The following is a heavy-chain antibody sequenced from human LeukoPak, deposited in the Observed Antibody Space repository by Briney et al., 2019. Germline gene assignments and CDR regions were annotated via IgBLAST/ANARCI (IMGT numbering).Heavy chain of an antibody. CDR2: INTDGSST. CDR1: GFTFSSYW. CDR3: ARAQGSVTTENWFDP. D-gene: IGHD4-17*01. J-gene: IGHJ5*02. Sequence: GGSLRLSCAAPGFTFSSYWMHWVRQAPGKGLVWVSRINTDGSSTSYADSVKGRFTISRDNAKNTLYLQMNSLRAEDTAVYYCARAQGSVTTENWFDPWGQGTLVTVSS. V-gene: IGHV3-74*01.